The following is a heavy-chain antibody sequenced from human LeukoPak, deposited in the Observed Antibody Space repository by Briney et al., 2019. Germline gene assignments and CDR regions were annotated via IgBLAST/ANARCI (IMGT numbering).Heavy chain of an antibody. J-gene: IGHJ4*02. Sequence: PGGSLRLSCAASGFTFSDYYMSWIRRAPGKGLEWVSYISSSGSTIYYADSAKGRFTISRDNAKNSLYLQMNSLRAEDTAVYYCARVEDYYGSGSHIDYWGQGTLVTVSS. V-gene: IGHV3-11*04. CDR1: GFTFSDYY. CDR2: ISSSGSTI. CDR3: ARVEDYYGSGSHIDY. D-gene: IGHD3-10*01.